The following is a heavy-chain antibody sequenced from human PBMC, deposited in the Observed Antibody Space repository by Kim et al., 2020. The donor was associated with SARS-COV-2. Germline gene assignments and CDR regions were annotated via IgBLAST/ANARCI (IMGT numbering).Heavy chain of an antibody. D-gene: IGHD6-19*01. Sequence: GGSLRLSCAVSGFTFSSYAMSWVRQAPGKGLEWVSVIYSGGSSTYYADSVKGRFTISRDNSKNTLYLQMNSLRAEDTAVYYCAKDSSGWSKDYWGQRNLVTVSS. V-gene: IGHV3-23*03. CDR2: IYSGGSST. CDR3: AKDSSGWSKDY. J-gene: IGHJ4*02. CDR1: GFTFSSYA.